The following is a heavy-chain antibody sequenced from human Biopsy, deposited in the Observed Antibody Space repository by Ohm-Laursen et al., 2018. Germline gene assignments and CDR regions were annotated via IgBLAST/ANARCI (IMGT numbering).Heavy chain of an antibody. J-gene: IGHJ4*02. CDR3: ARLGSGDYFPTFFDF. CDR1: GVSINGGRYY. D-gene: IGHD5-12*01. Sequence: TLSLTCTVSGVSINGGRYYWNWIRHHPGKGLEWIGNIFYSANTYYNPSLKSRVTISVHTSKNQFSLRLSSVTAADTAVYYCARLGSGDYFPTFFDFWGQGALITVSS. V-gene: IGHV4-31*02. CDR2: IFYSANT.